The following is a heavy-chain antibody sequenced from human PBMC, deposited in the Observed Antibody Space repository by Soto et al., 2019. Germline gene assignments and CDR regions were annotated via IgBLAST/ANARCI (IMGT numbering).Heavy chain of an antibody. CDR1: GFTFSSYG. CDR3: ARDTFPMVSGSYYFDY. D-gene: IGHD5-18*01. J-gene: IGHJ4*02. CDR2: ICDDGSNK. Sequence: GGSLRLSCAASGFTFSSYGMHWVRQAPGKGLEWVAVICDDGSNKYYADSVKGRFTISRDNSKNTLYLQMNSLRAEDTAVYYCARDTFPMVSGSYYFDYWGQGTLVTVSS. V-gene: IGHV3-33*01.